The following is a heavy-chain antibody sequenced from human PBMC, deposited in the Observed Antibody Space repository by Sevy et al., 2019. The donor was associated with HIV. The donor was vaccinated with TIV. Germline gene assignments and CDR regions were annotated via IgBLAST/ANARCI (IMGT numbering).Heavy chain of an antibody. D-gene: IGHD2-8*01. V-gene: IGHV3-23*01. J-gene: IGHJ4*02. CDR2: LSFGCGET. CDR1: GFTFSKYS. CDR3: AREGCTKPHDY. Sequence: GGSLRLSCAASGFTFSKYSMSWVRQPPGKGLEWVSTLSFGCGETNYADSVKGRFTISRDNSKSSVYLQMNNLRPEDTAVLYCAREGCTKPHDYWGQGTLVTVSS.